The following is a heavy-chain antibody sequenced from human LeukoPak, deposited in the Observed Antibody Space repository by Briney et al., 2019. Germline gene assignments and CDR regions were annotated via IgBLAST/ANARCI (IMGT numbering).Heavy chain of an antibody. V-gene: IGHV5-51*01. CDR3: ARRYCSSTSCYGENYFDY. CDR2: IYPGDSDT. D-gene: IGHD2-2*01. Sequence: GESLKISCKGSGYSFTSYWIGWVRQMPGKGLEWMGIIYPGDSDTRYSPSLQGQVTISADKSISTAYLQWSSLKASDTAMYYCARRYCSSTSCYGENYFDYWGQGTLVTVSS. CDR1: GYSFTSYW. J-gene: IGHJ4*02.